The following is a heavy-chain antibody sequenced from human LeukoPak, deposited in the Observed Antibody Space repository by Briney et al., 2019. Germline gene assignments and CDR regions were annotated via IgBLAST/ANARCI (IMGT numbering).Heavy chain of an antibody. J-gene: IGHJ4*02. V-gene: IGHV3-23*01. CDR2: ISGSGGST. CDR1: GFTFSSYA. Sequence: PGGSLRLSCAASGFTFSSYAMSWVRQAPGKGLEWVSTISGSGGSTYYADSVKGRFTISRDNSKNTLYLQMNSLRAEDTAVYYCAKAHYNLRPIEYDYWGQGTLVTVSS. D-gene: IGHD1-1*01. CDR3: AKAHYNLRPIEYDY.